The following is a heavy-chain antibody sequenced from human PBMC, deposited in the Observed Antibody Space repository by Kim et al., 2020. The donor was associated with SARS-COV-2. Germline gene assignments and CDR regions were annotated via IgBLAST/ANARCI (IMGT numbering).Heavy chain of an antibody. D-gene: IGHD4-17*01. V-gene: IGHV3-15*01. CDR3: TTSDYGDYVWFDP. Sequence: GGSLRLSCAASGFTFSNAWMSWVRQAPGKGLEWVGRIKSKTDGGTTDYAAPVKGRFTISRDDSKNTLYLQMNSLKTEDTAVYYCTTSDYGDYVWFDPWGQGTLVTVSS. J-gene: IGHJ5*02. CDR1: GFTFSNAW. CDR2: IKSKTDGGTT.